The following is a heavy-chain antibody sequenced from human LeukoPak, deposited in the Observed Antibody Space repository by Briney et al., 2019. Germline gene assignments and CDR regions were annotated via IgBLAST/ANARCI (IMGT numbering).Heavy chain of an antibody. V-gene: IGHV4-39*01. D-gene: IGHD1-1*01. CDR2: VYKSGST. Sequence: SETLSLTCTVSGGSISSSSYYWGWIRQPPGKGLEWIGSVYKSGSTYYNPSLKSRVTISVDTPKNRFSLKLSSVTAADTGVYYCARQGSGNGYWGQGTLVTVSS. CDR1: GGSISSSSYY. CDR3: ARQGSGNGY. J-gene: IGHJ4*02.